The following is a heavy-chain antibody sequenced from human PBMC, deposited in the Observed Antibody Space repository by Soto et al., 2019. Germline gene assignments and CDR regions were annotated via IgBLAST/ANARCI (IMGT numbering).Heavy chain of an antibody. CDR3: TMFSMVRGGPIDY. CDR1: GASINSDY. CDR2: IHYSGNT. D-gene: IGHD3-10*01. J-gene: IGHJ4*02. Sequence: LSLTCTVSGASINSDYWSWIRQPPGKGLEWIGYIHYSGNTNYNPSLKGRVTMSVGTSKSQFSLRLSSVTAADTAVYYCTMFSMVRGGPIDYWGQGALVTVSS. V-gene: IGHV4-59*08.